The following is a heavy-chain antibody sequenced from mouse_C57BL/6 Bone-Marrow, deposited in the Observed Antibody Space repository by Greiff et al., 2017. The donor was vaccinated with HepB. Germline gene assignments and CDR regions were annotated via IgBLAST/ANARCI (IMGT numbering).Heavy chain of an antibody. J-gene: IGHJ4*01. V-gene: IGHV1-80*01. D-gene: IGHD1-1*01. CDR1: GYAFSSYW. Sequence: QVQLKESGAELVKPGASVKISCKASGYAFSSYWMNWVKQRPGKGLEWIGQIYPGDGDTNYNGKFKGKATLTADKSSSTAYMQLSSLTSEDSAVYFCARRSGDYYGSSYAMDYWGQGTSVTVSS. CDR3: ARRSGDYYGSSYAMDY. CDR2: IYPGDGDT.